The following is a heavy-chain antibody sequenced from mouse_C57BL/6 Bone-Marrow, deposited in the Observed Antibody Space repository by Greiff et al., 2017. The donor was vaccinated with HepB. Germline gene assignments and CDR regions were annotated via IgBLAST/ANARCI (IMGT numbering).Heavy chain of an antibody. CDR3: ARIITTVVAFDY. J-gene: IGHJ2*01. Sequence: QVQLQQPGAELVKPGASVKLSCKASGYTFTSYWMHWVKQRPGQGLEWIGMIHPNSGSTNYNEKFKSKATLTVEQSSSTAYMQLSILTSEDSAVYYCARIITTVVAFDYWGQGTTLTVSS. CDR1: GYTFTSYW. CDR2: IHPNSGST. V-gene: IGHV1-64*01. D-gene: IGHD1-1*01.